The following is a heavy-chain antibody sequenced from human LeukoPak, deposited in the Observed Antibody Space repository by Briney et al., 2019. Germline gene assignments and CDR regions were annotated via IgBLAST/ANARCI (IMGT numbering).Heavy chain of an antibody. CDR2: ISYDGSNK. Sequence: GGSLRLSCAASGFTFSSYAMHWVRQAPGKGLEWVAVISYDGSNKYYADSVKGRFTISRDNSKNTLYLQMNSLRAEDTAVYYCAGDSGDSSGYLDYWGQGTLVTVSS. CDR3: AGDSGDSSGYLDY. D-gene: IGHD3-22*01. V-gene: IGHV3-30-3*01. J-gene: IGHJ4*02. CDR1: GFTFSSYA.